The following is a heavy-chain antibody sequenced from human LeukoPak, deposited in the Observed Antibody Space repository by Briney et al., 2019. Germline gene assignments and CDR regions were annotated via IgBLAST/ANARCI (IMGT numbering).Heavy chain of an antibody. CDR2: VLYSGTT. CDR1: GDSVSNSHYY. V-gene: IGHV4-39*07. J-gene: IGHJ4*02. D-gene: IGHD5-24*01. CDR3: ASERWSRRSYFDY. Sequence: SETLSLTCTVSGDSVSNSHYYCAWIRQPPGKGLEWIGTVLYSGTTYYSPSLESRVTISVDTSMTQFSLKLTSVTAADTAVYYCASERWSRRSYFDYWGQGMLVTVSS.